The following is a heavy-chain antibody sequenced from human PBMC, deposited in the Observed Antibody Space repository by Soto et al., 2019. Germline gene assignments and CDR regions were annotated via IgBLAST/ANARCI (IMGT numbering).Heavy chain of an antibody. J-gene: IGHJ6*03. V-gene: IGHV4-59*01. CDR2: IYYSGST. Sequence: QVQLQESGPGLVKPSETLSLTCTVSGGSISSXYWSWXXXXXXXGLEWIGYIYYSGSTNYNPSLKXRVTIXVDTSXXXXXLXLXSXXXXXXXXXXXXXXXDXWSGYLYYYYMDVWGKGTTVTVSS. CDR3: XXXXDXWSGYLYYYYMDV. D-gene: IGHD3-3*01. CDR1: GGSISSXY.